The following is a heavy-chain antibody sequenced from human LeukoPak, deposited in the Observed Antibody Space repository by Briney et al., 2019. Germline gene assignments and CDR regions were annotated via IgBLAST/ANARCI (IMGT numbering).Heavy chain of an antibody. J-gene: IGHJ3*02. CDR3: TRRARYCSSTTCWFDAFDI. V-gene: IGHV5-51*01. D-gene: IGHD2-2*01. CDR1: GYSFTSYW. Sequence: GESLKISCKGSGYSFTSYWIGWVRQMPGKGLEWMGIIFPGDSDTRYSPSFQGQVTIPADKSISTAYLQWSSLKASDTAMYYCTRRARYCSSTTCWFDAFDIWGQGTMVTVSS. CDR2: IFPGDSDT.